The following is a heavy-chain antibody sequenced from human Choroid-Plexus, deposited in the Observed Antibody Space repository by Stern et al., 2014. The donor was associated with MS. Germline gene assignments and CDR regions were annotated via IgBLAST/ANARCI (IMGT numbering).Heavy chain of an antibody. CDR3: AHSRGGWYSWFDS. D-gene: IGHD6-19*01. J-gene: IGHJ5*01. Sequence: QVTLRESGPTLVTPTQTLTLTCTFSGFSLSTSGMGVGWIRQPPGKALEWLALLFWDDDKRYSPSLKNRLTVTKDTSKNQVVLTISDMDPMDTATYYCAHSRGGWYSWFDSWGQGTLVTVSS. CDR1: GFSLSTSGMG. V-gene: IGHV2-5*02. CDR2: LFWDDDK.